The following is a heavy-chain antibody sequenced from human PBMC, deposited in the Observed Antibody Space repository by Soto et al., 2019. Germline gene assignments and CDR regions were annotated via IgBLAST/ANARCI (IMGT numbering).Heavy chain of an antibody. CDR1: GGSIISYC. D-gene: IGHD6-13*01. Sequence: SQTMSVPCTVAGGSIISYCWSWIRQPPGKGLEWIGYIYYSGSTNYNPSLKSRVTISVDTSKNQFSLKLSSVPAADTAVYYCARRSQQRRYNWFDPWGQGTLVTVSS. CDR3: ARRSQQRRYNWFDP. V-gene: IGHV4-59*01. J-gene: IGHJ5*02. CDR2: IYYSGST.